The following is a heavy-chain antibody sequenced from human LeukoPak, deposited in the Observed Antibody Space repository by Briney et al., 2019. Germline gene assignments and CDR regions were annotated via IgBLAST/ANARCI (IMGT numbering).Heavy chain of an antibody. D-gene: IGHD6-13*01. J-gene: IGHJ4*02. V-gene: IGHV4-61*01. Sequence: SETLSLTCTVSGGSVSDGYYYWNWIRQPPGKGLEWIGYIFHSGSINNNPSLKSRVTISVDTSKNQFSLKLTSVTAADTAVYYCARDPTSSSVLDFWGQGTLVTVSS. CDR2: IFHSGSI. CDR3: ARDPTSSSVLDF. CDR1: GGSVSDGYYY.